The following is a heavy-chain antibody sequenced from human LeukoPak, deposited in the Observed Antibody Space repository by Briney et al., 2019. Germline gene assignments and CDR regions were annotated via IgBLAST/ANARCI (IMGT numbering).Heavy chain of an antibody. CDR1: GGTFSSYA. V-gene: IGHV1-69*13. Sequence: ASVKVSCKASGGTFSSYAISWVRQAPGQGLGWMGGIIPIFGTANYAQKFQGRVTITADESTSTAYMELRSLRSDDTAVYYCARVMHWDTVMARGRGMDVWGQGTTVTVSS. CDR3: ARVMHWDTVMARGRGMDV. D-gene: IGHD5-18*01. CDR2: IIPIFGTA. J-gene: IGHJ6*02.